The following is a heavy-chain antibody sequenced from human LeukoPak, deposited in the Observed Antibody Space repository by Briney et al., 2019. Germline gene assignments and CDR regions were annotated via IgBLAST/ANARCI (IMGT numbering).Heavy chain of an antibody. Sequence: PSETLSLTCTVSGGSISGYYWSWIRQPPGKGLEWIGYIYYSGSTNYNPSLQSRVTISVDTSKNQFSLKLSSVTAADTAVYYCAREGGDYFDYWGQGTLVTVSS. CDR2: IYYSGST. V-gene: IGHV4-59*01. CDR3: AREGGDYFDY. J-gene: IGHJ4*02. CDR1: GGSISGYY. D-gene: IGHD3-16*01.